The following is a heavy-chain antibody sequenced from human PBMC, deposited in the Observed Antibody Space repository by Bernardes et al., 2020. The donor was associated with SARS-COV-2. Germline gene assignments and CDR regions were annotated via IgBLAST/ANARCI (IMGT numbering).Heavy chain of an antibody. V-gene: IGHV1-18*01. CDR3: ATAPAVCSSTSCRNWFDP. J-gene: IGHJ5*02. CDR2: ISADNVNT. Sequence: ASVKVSCKASGYTFTSYGISWVRQAPGQGLEWMGWISADNVNTNYAQKFQGRVTMTTDTSTSTAYMELSSLRSEDTAVYYCATAPAVCSSTSCRNWFDPWGQGTLVTVSS. CDR1: GYTFTSYG. D-gene: IGHD2-2*01.